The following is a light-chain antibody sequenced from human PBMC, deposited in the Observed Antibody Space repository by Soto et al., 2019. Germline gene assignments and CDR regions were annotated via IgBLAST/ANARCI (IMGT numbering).Light chain of an antibody. CDR2: AAS. V-gene: IGKV1-8*01. CDR3: QQYYSYPSS. J-gene: IGKJ3*01. Sequence: AIRMTQSPSSFSASTGDRVTITCRASQGISSYLAWYQQKPGKAPKLLIYAASTLQSGVPSRFSGSGSGTDFTLTISCLQSEDFATYYCQQYYSYPSSFGPGTNVDI. CDR1: QGISSY.